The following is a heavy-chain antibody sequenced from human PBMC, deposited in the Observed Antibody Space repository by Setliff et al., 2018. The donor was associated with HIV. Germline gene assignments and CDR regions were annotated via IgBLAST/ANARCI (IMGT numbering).Heavy chain of an antibody. J-gene: IGHJ4*01. Sequence: GGSLRLSCAASGFTFSNSAMRWVRQAPGKGLGWVAGISYDGSNKYYTDSVKGRFTISRDNSKNTLYLQMNSLRAEDSAVYYCAREVAADGTYFDYWGQGALVTVSS. CDR1: GFTFSNSA. CDR2: ISYDGSNK. V-gene: IGHV3-30*04. CDR3: AREVAADGTYFDY. D-gene: IGHD6-13*01.